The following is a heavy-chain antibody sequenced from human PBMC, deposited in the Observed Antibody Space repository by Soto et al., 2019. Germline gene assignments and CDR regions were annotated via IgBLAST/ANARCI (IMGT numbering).Heavy chain of an antibody. CDR2: IIPILGIA. Sequence: SVKVSCKASGGTFSSYTISWVRQAPGQGLEWMGRIIPILGIANYAQKFQGRVTITADKSTSTAYMELSSLRSEDTAVYYCARDNGYCSGGSCQAFDYWGQGTLVTVSS. D-gene: IGHD2-15*01. V-gene: IGHV1-69*04. J-gene: IGHJ4*02. CDR3: ARDNGYCSGGSCQAFDY. CDR1: GGTFSSYT.